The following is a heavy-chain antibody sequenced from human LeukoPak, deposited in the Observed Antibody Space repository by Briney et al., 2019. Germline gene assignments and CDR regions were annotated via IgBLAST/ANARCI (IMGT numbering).Heavy chain of an antibody. D-gene: IGHD2-2*01. V-gene: IGHV3-74*01. Sequence: GGSLRLSCAASGFTFRSNWMHWVRRGPGKGLVWVSRISTDGTSTGHAESVKGRFTISRDNAKNTVYLQMNSLRAEDTAVYYCARASSSVPNLLDYWGQGTLVSVSS. CDR1: GFTFRSNW. J-gene: IGHJ4*02. CDR3: ARASSSVPNLLDY. CDR2: ISTDGTST.